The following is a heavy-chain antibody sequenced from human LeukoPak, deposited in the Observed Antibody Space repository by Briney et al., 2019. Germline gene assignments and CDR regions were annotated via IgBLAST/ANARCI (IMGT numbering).Heavy chain of an antibody. Sequence: SETLSLTCTVSGGSINTYYWSWIRQPAGKGLEWIGRIHTSGSTDYNPSLKSRVTMSVDTSKNQFSLKLNSVTAADTAVYYCARERGLWPAYDYCMDVWGKGTMVTVSS. CDR2: IHTSGST. CDR1: GGSINTYY. V-gene: IGHV4-4*07. J-gene: IGHJ6*03. CDR3: ARERGLWPAYDYCMDV. D-gene: IGHD3-16*01.